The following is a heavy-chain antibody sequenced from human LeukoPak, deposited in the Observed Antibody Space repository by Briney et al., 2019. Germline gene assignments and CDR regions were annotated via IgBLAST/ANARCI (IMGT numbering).Heavy chain of an antibody. CDR1: GFTFSSYG. D-gene: IGHD3-16*01. CDR3: ARAQKGAYWFDP. CDR2: IWYDGSNK. V-gene: IGHV3-33*01. Sequence: GGSLRLSCAASGFTFSSYGMHWVRQAPGKGLEWVAVIWYDGSNKYYAGSVKGRFTISRDNSKNTLYLQMNSLRAEDTAVYYCARAQKGAYWFDPWGQGTLVTVSS. J-gene: IGHJ5*02.